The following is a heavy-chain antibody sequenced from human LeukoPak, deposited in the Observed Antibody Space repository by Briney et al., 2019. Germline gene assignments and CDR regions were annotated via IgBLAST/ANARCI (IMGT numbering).Heavy chain of an antibody. J-gene: IGHJ4*02. V-gene: IGHV3-53*01. CDR3: ARGLYNSGLIKPIDY. Sequence: PGGSLRLSCAASGFTFSSYSMNWVRQAPGKGLEWVSVINSNDITYYADSVKGRFTISRDNSKNTLYLQMNSLRAEDTAIYYCARGLYNSGLIKPIDYWGQGTLVTVSS. CDR1: GFTFSSYS. D-gene: IGHD6-19*01. CDR2: INSNDIT.